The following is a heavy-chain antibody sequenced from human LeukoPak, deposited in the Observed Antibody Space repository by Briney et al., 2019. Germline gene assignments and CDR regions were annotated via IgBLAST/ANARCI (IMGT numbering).Heavy chain of an antibody. CDR3: ARDHFYCDIWSGPRPDYYYMDV. Sequence: ASVKVSCKASGYTFTGYYMHWVRQTPGQGREWMGWINAYSGDTNYAQGFQGRVTMTRDTSISTAYMELRRLRSDDTAVYYCARDHFYCDIWSGPRPDYYYMDVWGKGTTVTVSS. J-gene: IGHJ6*03. CDR2: INAYSGDT. D-gene: IGHD3-3*01. CDR1: GYTFTGYY. V-gene: IGHV1-2*02.